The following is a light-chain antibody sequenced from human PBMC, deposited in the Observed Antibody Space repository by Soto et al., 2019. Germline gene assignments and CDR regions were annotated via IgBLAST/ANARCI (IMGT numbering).Light chain of an antibody. J-gene: IGKJ2*01. CDR2: GAS. Sequence: IQLTQSPSSLSASVGDRVTITCRACQGINKFLAWYQQRPGKAPQLLVYGASTLQSGVPSRFSGSGSGTDFTLTISSLQPEDFATYYCQQLTNFRFTFGQGTNLDIK. CDR1: QGINKF. V-gene: IGKV1-9*01. CDR3: QQLTNFRFT.